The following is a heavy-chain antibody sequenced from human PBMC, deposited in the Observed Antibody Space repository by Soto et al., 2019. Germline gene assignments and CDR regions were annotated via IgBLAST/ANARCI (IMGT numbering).Heavy chain of an antibody. J-gene: IGHJ4*02. V-gene: IGHV4-34*01. D-gene: IGHD3-10*01. Sequence: SETLSLTCAVYGGSFSGYYWIWIRQPPGKGLEWIGEINHSGSTNYNPSLKSRVTISVDTSKNQFSLKLSSVTAADTAVYYCARGVSRLGTMVRGVIPSFDYWGQGTLVTVSS. CDR1: GGSFSGYY. CDR3: ARGVSRLGTMVRGVIPSFDY. CDR2: INHSGST.